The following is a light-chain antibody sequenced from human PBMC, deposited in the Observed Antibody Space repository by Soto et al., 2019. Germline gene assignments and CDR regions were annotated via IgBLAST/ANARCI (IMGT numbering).Light chain of an antibody. V-gene: IGKV3-11*01. CDR3: EQRSNWLT. Sequence: EIVLTQSPATLSLSPGERATLSCRASQSVSSYLAGYQQKPGQAPRLLIYDASNRATGIPARFSGSGSGTDFTIPISSLEPEDFAVYYCEQRSNWLTFGGGTNVEIK. CDR1: QSVSSY. CDR2: DAS. J-gene: IGKJ4*01.